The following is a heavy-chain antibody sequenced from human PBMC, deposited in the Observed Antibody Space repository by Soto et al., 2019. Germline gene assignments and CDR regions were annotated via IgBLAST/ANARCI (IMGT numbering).Heavy chain of an antibody. CDR2: IKQDGSDK. CDR3: ASPYGYYDSF. CDR1: GFTFSNYW. J-gene: IGHJ4*02. V-gene: IGHV3-7*01. Sequence: GGSLRLSCAASGFTFSNYWMGWVRQAPGKGLEWVANIKQDGSDKYYVASVKGRFTISRDNAKNSLYLQMNSLRAEDTAVYYCASPYGYYDSFWGQGTLVTVSS. D-gene: IGHD3-3*01.